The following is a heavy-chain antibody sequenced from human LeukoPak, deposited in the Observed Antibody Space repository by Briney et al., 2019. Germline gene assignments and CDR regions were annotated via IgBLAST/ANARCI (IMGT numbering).Heavy chain of an antibody. CDR2: ISGSGGSA. J-gene: IGHJ4*02. Sequence: GGSLRLSCAASGFTFSSYAMNWVRQAPGKGLEWVSLISGSGGSAYYADSVKGRFTVSRDNSKNTLYLQMSSLRAEDTAVYYCAKSNLKYYFDSWGQGTLVTVSS. V-gene: IGHV3-23*01. CDR1: GFTFSSYA. D-gene: IGHD6-6*01. CDR3: AKSNLKYYFDS.